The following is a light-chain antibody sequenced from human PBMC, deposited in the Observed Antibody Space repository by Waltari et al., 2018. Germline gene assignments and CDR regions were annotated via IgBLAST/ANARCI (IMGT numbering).Light chain of an antibody. CDR3: SSYTTFGTVL. CDR1: RSDIGAFND. Sequence: QSALTQPASVSGSPGQSLTISFTGARSDIGAFNDVSWYQQHPDKPPKVIIYDVNSRPSGVSSRFSGSKSGDTASLTISGLQAEDEAHYYCSSYTTFGTVLFGGGT. V-gene: IGLV2-14*03. J-gene: IGLJ2*01. CDR2: DVN.